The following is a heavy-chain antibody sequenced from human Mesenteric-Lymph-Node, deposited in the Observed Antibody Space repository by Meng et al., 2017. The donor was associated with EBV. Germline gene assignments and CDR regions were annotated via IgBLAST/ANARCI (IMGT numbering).Heavy chain of an antibody. CDR2: IYHSGRT. CDR1: GGSITRTTW. CDR3: AGASDISGYYGGLDY. Sequence: QVQLQESGPGLVKPSGTLSLTCTVPGGSITRTTWWNWVRQPPGKGLEWIGEIYHSGRTNCKPSLQSRVTMSVDKSQNHFSLKLTSVTAADTAVYYCAGASDISGYYGGLDYWGQGILVTVSS. J-gene: IGHJ4*02. V-gene: IGHV4-4*02. D-gene: IGHD3-22*01.